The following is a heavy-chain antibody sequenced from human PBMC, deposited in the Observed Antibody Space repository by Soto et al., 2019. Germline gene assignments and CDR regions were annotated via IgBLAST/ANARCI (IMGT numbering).Heavy chain of an antibody. V-gene: IGHV1-18*01. D-gene: IGHD1-26*01. CDR1: GCTLTSYG. CDR2: INTYNRAT. Sequence: ASVKVSCKASGCTLTSYGISWVRQAPGQGLEWMGWINTYNRATNSAQKFQGRITMTTDTSTSTAYMELRSLRSEDTAVYYCARAGSQAGGSDYRVDYWGQ. J-gene: IGHJ4*01. CDR3: ARAGSQAGGSDYRVDY.